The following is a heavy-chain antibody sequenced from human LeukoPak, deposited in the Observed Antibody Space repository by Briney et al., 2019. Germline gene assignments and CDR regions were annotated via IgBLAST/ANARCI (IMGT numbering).Heavy chain of an antibody. CDR3: AKDFHPFALRIAVAGYPPGY. J-gene: IGHJ4*02. CDR1: GFTFSSYG. V-gene: IGHV3-30*18. CDR2: ISYDGSNK. Sequence: QSGRSLRLSCAASGFTFSSYGMHWVRQAPGKGLEWVAVISYDGSNKYYADSVKGRFTISRDNSKNTLYLQMNSLRAEDTAVYYCAKDFHPFALRIAVAGYPPGYWGQGTLVTVSS. D-gene: IGHD6-19*01.